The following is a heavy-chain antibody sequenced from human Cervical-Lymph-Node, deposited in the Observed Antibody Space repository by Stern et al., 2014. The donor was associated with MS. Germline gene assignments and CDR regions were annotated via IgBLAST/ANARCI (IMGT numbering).Heavy chain of an antibody. D-gene: IGHD2/OR15-2a*01. V-gene: IGHV2-70*01. CDR1: GFSLSTSGMC. Sequence: ESGPALVKPTPTLTLTCTFSGFSLSTSGMCVSWIRQPPGKALMWLALSGWDGYKYYSTSLKTRLSISKDTSKTQVVLTLTNMDPVDTGTYYCARSATSISPRDAFDIWGQGTMVTVSS. CDR3: ARSATSISPRDAFDI. J-gene: IGHJ3*02. CDR2: SGWDGYK.